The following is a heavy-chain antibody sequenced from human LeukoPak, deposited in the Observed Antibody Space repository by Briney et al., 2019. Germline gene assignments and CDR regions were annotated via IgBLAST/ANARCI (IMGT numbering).Heavy chain of an antibody. V-gene: IGHV3-74*01. Sequence: PGGSLRLSCAASGFTFSSYWMHWVRQPPGKGLVWVSRINSDGSNPSYADSVKGRFTICRDNATNTLYLQMNSLRAEETAVYYCAIHSNYYDSSGYYFRFYWGQGTLVTLSS. CDR3: AIHSNYYDSSGYYFRFY. CDR2: INSDGSNP. J-gene: IGHJ4*02. CDR1: GFTFSSYW. D-gene: IGHD3-22*01.